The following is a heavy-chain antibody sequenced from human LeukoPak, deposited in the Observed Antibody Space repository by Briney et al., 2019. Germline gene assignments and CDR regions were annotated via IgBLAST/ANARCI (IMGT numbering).Heavy chain of an antibody. Sequence: GASVKVSCEASGGTFSSYAISWVRQAPGQGLEWMGRIIPILGIANYAQKFQGRVTITADKSTSTAYMERSSLRSEDTAVYYCASPPYYYDSSGYYFWGQGTLVTVSS. CDR3: ASPPYYYDSSGYYF. J-gene: IGHJ4*02. D-gene: IGHD3-22*01. V-gene: IGHV1-69*04. CDR1: GGTFSSYA. CDR2: IIPILGIA.